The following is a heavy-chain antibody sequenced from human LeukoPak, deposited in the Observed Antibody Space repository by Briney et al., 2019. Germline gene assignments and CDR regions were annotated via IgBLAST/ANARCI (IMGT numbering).Heavy chain of an antibody. CDR1: GGSISSGSYY. V-gene: IGHV4-61*02. J-gene: IGHJ6*03. CDR3: ARDSVDDYYYYMDV. Sequence: PSETLSLTCTVSGGSISSGSYYWSWIRQPAGKGLEWIGRIYTSGSTNYNPSLKSRVTISVDTSKNQFSLKLSSVTAADTAVYYCARDSVDDYYYYMDVWGKGTTVTVSS. D-gene: IGHD3-10*01. CDR2: IYTSGST.